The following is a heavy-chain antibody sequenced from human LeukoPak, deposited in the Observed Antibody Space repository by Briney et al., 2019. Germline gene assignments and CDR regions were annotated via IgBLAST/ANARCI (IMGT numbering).Heavy chain of an antibody. CDR3: ARAYCSSTSCRPDYGMDV. CDR2: INPNSGGT. J-gene: IGHJ6*02. CDR1: GYTSTGYY. D-gene: IGHD2-2*01. V-gene: IGHV1-2*02. Sequence: ASVKVSCKASGYTSTGYYMHWVRQAPGQGLEWMGWINPNSGGTDYAQKFQGRVTMTRDTSISTAYMELSRLRSDDTAVYYCARAYCSSTSCRPDYGMDVWGQGTTVTVSS.